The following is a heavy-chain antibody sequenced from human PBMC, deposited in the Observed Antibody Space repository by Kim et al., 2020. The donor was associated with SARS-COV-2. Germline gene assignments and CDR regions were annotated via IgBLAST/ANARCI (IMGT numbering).Heavy chain of an antibody. D-gene: IGHD3-3*01. CDR1: GGSFSGYY. CDR3: ARGPPRNWSGYYMRSNWFDP. CDR2: INHSGST. V-gene: IGHV4-34*01. J-gene: IGHJ5*02. Sequence: SETLSLTCAVYGGSFSGYYWSWIRQPPGKGLEWIGEINHSGSTNYNPSLKSRVTISVDTSKNQFSLKLSSVTAADTAVYYCARGPPRNWSGYYMRSNWFDPWGQGTLVTVSS.